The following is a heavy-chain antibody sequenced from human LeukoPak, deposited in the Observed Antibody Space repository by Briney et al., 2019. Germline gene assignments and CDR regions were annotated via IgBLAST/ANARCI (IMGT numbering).Heavy chain of an antibody. Sequence: SETLSLTCAVSDYSISSGYYWGWIRQPPGKGLEWIGSIYPSGSTYYNPSLKSRVTISVDTSKNQFSLKLSSVTAADTAVYYCASLGRGWDWGQGTLVTVSS. CDR1: DYSISSGYY. V-gene: IGHV4-38-2*01. CDR2: IYPSGST. D-gene: IGHD1-26*01. CDR3: ASLGRGWD. J-gene: IGHJ4*02.